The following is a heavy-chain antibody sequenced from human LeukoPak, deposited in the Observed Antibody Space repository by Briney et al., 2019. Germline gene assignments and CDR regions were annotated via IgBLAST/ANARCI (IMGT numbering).Heavy chain of an antibody. V-gene: IGHV4-34*01. Sequence: PSETLSLTCAVYGGSFSGYYWSWIRQPPGKGLEWIGENNHSGSTNYNPSLKSRVTISVDTSKNQFSLKLSSVTAADTAVYYCARGKYYYGSGRRGWFDSWGQGTLVTVSS. CDR1: GGSFSGYY. J-gene: IGHJ5*01. D-gene: IGHD3-10*01. CDR3: ARGKYYYGSGRRGWFDS. CDR2: NNHSGST.